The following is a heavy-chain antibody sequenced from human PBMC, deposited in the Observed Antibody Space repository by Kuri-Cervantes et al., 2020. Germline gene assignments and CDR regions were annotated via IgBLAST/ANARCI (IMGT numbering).Heavy chain of an antibody. CDR2: ISYDGSNK. CDR1: GFTFSSYA. V-gene: IGHV3-30-3*01. CDR3: ARDLTIFGVVPYYGMDV. Sequence: GESLKISCAASGFTFSSYAMHWVRQAPGKGLEWVAVISYDGSNKYYADSVKGRFTISRDNAKNSLYLQMNSLRAEDTAVYHCARDLTIFGVVPYYGMDVWGQGTTVTVSS. D-gene: IGHD3-3*01. J-gene: IGHJ6*02.